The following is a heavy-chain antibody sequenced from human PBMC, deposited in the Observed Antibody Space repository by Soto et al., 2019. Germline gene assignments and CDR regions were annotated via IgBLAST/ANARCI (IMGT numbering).Heavy chain of an antibody. Sequence: GGSLRLSCAASGFTFSSYAMHRVRQAPGKGLEWVAVISYDGSNKYYADSVKGRFTISRDNSKNTLYLQMNSLRAEDTAVYSCARDRPLSIAGPNYYYGMDVWGQGTTVTVSS. CDR2: ISYDGSNK. CDR3: ARDRPLSIAGPNYYYGMDV. J-gene: IGHJ6*02. D-gene: IGHD6-6*01. CDR1: GFTFSSYA. V-gene: IGHV3-30-3*01.